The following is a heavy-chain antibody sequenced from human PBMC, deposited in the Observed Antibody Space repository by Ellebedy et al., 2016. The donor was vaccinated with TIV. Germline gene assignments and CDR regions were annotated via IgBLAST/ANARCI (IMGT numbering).Heavy chain of an antibody. V-gene: IGHV1-18*04. D-gene: IGHD6-13*01. CDR1: GYTFTTYG. CDR2: VSGYSGNT. J-gene: IGHJ4*02. Sequence: AASVKVSCKASGYTFTTYGISWVRQAPGQGLEWMGWVSGYSGNTNYAQKFQGRVTMTTDTSTSTAYMELKSLRSDDTAVYYCARGSSASSWGAGFDFWGQGTLVTVSS. CDR3: ARGSSASSWGAGFDF.